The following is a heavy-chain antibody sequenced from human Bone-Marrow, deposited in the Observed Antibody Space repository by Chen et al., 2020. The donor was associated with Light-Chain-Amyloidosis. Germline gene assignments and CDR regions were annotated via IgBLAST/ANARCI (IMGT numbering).Heavy chain of an antibody. CDR2: INPNSGNR. J-gene: IGHJ6*02. D-gene: IGHD3-10*01. CDR3: TRTLVRGEFGMDV. CDR1: GYTFTSFD. V-gene: IGHV1-8*01. Sequence: QVQLVQSGAEVKKPGASVKVSCTASGYTFTSFDINWVRQATGQGLECMGCINPNSGNRGYAQKFQGRVTMTTDTSISTAYMELSSLRPDDTAVYYCTRTLVRGEFGMDVWGQGTSVTVSS.